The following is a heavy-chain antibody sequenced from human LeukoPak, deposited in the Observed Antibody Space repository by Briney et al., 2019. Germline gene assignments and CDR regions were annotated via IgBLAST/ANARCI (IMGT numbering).Heavy chain of an antibody. Sequence: GGSLRLSCAASGFTFSSYWMSWVRQAPGKGLEWVANINQDGSEKYYVDSVKGRFTISRDNAKNSLYLQMNSLRAEDTAVYYCARVPYKPFILTGYYHSYMDVWGKGSTVTVSS. V-gene: IGHV3-7*01. CDR1: GFTFSSYW. J-gene: IGHJ6*03. D-gene: IGHD3-9*01. CDR3: ARVPYKPFILTGYYHSYMDV. CDR2: INQDGSEK.